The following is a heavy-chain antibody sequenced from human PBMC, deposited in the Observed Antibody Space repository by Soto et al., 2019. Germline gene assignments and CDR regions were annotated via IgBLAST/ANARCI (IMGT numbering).Heavy chain of an antibody. CDR1: GYTFTTSG. CDR2: INVHDGHT. Sequence: ASVKVSCKASGYTFTTSGFSWVRQAPGQGLEWLEYINVHDGHTRYAQKFQGRVTLTTDTSTSTAYMELSSLRSDDTAVYFCVRDEQWLLDYWGQGTLVTVSS. CDR3: VRDEQWLLDY. J-gene: IGHJ4*02. D-gene: IGHD6-19*01. V-gene: IGHV1-18*01.